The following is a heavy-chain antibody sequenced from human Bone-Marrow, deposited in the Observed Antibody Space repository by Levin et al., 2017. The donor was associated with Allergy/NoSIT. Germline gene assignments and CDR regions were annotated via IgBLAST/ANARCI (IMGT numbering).Heavy chain of an antibody. CDR1: GFTFSSYW. D-gene: IGHD3-10*01. Sequence: SCAASGFTFSSYWMNWVRLAPGKGLEWVANIKQDGSAKYYVDSVKGRFTISRDNAGNSLYLQMNSLRAEDTAVYYCAGGSGFLIDCWGQGTLVTVSS. J-gene: IGHJ4*02. CDR3: AGGSGFLIDC. CDR2: IKQDGSAK. V-gene: IGHV3-7*01.